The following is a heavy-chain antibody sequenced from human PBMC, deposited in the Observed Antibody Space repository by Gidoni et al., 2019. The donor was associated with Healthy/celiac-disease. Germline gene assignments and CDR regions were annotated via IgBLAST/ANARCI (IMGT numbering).Heavy chain of an antibody. CDR3: ARNIVVVPAAKKGYYYYGMDV. CDR2: IIPIFGTA. J-gene: IGHJ6*02. Sequence: QVQLVQSGAEVKKPGSSVKVSCKASGGTFSSYAISWVRPAPGQGLEWMGGIIPIFGTANYAQKFQGRVTITADESTSTAYMELSSLRSEDTAVYYCARNIVVVPAAKKGYYYYGMDVWGQGTTVTVSS. V-gene: IGHV1-69*01. CDR1: GGTFSSYA. D-gene: IGHD2-2*01.